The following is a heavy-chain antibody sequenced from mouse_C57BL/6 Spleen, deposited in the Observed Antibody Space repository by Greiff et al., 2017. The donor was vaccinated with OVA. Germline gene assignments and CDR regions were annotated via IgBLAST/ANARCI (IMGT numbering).Heavy chain of an antibody. CDR2: IHPNSGST. Sequence: QVQLQQPGAELVKPGASVKLSCKASGYTFTSYWMHWVKQRPGQGLEWIGMIHPNSGSTNYNEKFKSKATLTVDKSSSTAYMQLSSLTSEDSAVYYCASGSSGFDYWGQGTTLTVSS. D-gene: IGHD3-2*02. CDR3: ASGSSGFDY. CDR1: GYTFTSYW. J-gene: IGHJ2*01. V-gene: IGHV1-64*01.